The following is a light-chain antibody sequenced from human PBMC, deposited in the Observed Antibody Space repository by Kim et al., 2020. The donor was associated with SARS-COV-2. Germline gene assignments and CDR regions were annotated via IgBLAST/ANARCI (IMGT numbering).Light chain of an antibody. Sequence: ASVGDRVTITCRASQVISSLLAWYQQQPGKAPKLLIYAASSLQSGVPSRFSGSGSGTDFTLTISSLQPEDFATYYCQQANSFPITFGQGTRLEIK. CDR2: AAS. J-gene: IGKJ5*01. V-gene: IGKV1D-12*01. CDR1: QVISSL. CDR3: QQANSFPIT.